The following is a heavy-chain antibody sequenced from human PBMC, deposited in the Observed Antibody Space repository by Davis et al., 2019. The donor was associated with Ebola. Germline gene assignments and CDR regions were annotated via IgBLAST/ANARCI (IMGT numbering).Heavy chain of an antibody. CDR1: AGTFSSHA. CDR2: IIPMFGTA. V-gene: IGHV1-69*05. D-gene: IGHD2-15*01. J-gene: IGHJ6*02. CDR3: ARAVVVVATYYDGLDV. Sequence: SVKVSCKASAGTFSSHAINWVRQAPGQGLEWMGRIIPMFGTANYAQMFQGRVTITTDESTSTAYMELSSLRSDDTAVYYCARAVVVVATYYDGLDVWGLGTTVTVSS.